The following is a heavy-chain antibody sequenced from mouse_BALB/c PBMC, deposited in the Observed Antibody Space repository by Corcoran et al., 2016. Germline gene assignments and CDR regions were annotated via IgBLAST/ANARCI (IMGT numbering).Heavy chain of an antibody. CDR3: ARGRGRFAY. J-gene: IGHJ3*01. CDR2: IDPENGNT. V-gene: IGHV14-1*02. CDR1: GFNIKDYY. Sequence: EVQLQQSGAELVRPGALVKLSCKASGFNIKDYYMHWVKQRPEQGLEWIGWIDPENGNTIYDPKFQGKASITADTSSNTAYLQLSSLTSEDTTVYYCARGRGRFAYCGQGTLVTVSA.